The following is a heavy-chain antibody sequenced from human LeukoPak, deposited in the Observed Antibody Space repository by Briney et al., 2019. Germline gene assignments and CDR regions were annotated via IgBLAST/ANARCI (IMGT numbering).Heavy chain of an antibody. CDR1: GYTFTSYA. CDR3: AREGYSSSWYDH. V-gene: IGHV1-3*01. J-gene: IGHJ5*02. D-gene: IGHD6-13*01. CDR2: INAGNGNT. Sequence: GASVTVSCTASGYTFTSYAMHWVRQAPGQRLEWMGWINAGNGNTKYSQKFQGRVTITRDTSASTAYMELSSLRSEDTAVHYCAREGYSSSWYDHWGQGTLVTVSS.